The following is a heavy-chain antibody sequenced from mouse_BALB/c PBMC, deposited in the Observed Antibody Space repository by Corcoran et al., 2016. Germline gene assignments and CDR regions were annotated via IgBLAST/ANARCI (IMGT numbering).Heavy chain of an antibody. D-gene: IGHD2-14*01. J-gene: IGHJ4*01. V-gene: IGHV14-3*02. Sequence: EVQLQQAGAELVKPGAAVKLSCTAAGFNIKDTYMHWVKQRPEQGLEWIGRIDPANGNTKYDPTFQGKATITADTSSNTAYLQLSSLTAEDTAVYYWAIGYDDGPYAMDYWGPGTSVTASS. CDR1: GFNIKDTY. CDR3: AIGYDDGPYAMDY. CDR2: IDPANGNT.